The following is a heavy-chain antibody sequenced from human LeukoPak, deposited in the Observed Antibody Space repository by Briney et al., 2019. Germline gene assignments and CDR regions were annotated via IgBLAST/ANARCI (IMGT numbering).Heavy chain of an antibody. V-gene: IGHV4-39*01. Sequence: SETLSLTCTVSGGSISSSSYYWSWIRQSPGKGLEWIAEINHSGSTKYNPSLKSRVTISVDTSKNQLSLNLNSVTAADTAVYYCARHVDRRNILTGYHLTDAFDIWGQGTMVTVSS. CDR1: GGSISSSSYY. CDR3: ARHVDRRNILTGYHLTDAFDI. CDR2: INHSGST. D-gene: IGHD3-9*01. J-gene: IGHJ3*02.